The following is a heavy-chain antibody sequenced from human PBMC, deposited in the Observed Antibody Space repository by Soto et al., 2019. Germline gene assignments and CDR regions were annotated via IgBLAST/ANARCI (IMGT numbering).Heavy chain of an antibody. Sequence: EVQLVESGGGLVQPGGSLRLSCAASGFTVSSNYMSWVRQAPGKGLEWVSVIYSGGSTYYADSVKGRFTISRHNSKNTAYRQMNSLRAAETAVDYCAREVGHGGCGPWGRGTPVTVSS. CDR1: GFTVSSNY. CDR2: IYSGGST. J-gene: IGHJ5*02. V-gene: IGHV3-53*04. CDR3: AREVGHGGCGP.